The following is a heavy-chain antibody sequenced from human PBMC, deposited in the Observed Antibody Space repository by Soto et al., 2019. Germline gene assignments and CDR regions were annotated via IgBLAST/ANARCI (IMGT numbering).Heavy chain of an antibody. V-gene: IGHV3-73*02. Sequence: EVQLVESGGGLVQPGGSLKLSCAASGVTFSGSAMHWVRQASGKGLEWVGRIRSKANSYATVYAASVKGRFTISRDDSKNTAYLQMNRLKTEDTAVYYCTRRAGYSTTTDYWGQGTLVTVSS. CDR1: GVTFSGSA. CDR2: IRSKANSYAT. CDR3: TRRAGYSTTTDY. D-gene: IGHD6-13*01. J-gene: IGHJ4*02.